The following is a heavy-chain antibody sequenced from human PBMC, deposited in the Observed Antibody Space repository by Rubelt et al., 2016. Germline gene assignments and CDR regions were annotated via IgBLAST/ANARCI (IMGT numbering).Heavy chain of an antibody. V-gene: IGHV3-30*04. CDR1: GFTFSNYA. Sequence: QVHLVESGGGVVQPGRSLRLSCAASGFTFSNYAMHWVRQAPGKGLEWVAVISYDGSNKYYADSVKGRFTISRDNAKNTLYLQMSSLRAGDTAVYYCGRDMNVWGQGTTVTVSS. J-gene: IGHJ6*02. CDR2: ISYDGSNK. CDR3: GRDMNV.